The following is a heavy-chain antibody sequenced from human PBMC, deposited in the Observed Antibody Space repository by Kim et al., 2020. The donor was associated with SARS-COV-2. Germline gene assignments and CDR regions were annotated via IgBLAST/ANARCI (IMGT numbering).Heavy chain of an antibody. CDR2: ISWNSGSI. CDR3: AKASSGAVGAHPWHFDY. CDR1: GFTFDDYA. Sequence: GGSLRLSCAASGFTFDDYAMHWVRQAPGKGLEWVSGISWNSGSIGYADSVKGRFTISRDNAKNSLYLQMNSLRAEDTALYYCAKASSGAVGAHPWHFDYWGQGTLVTVSS. V-gene: IGHV3-9*01. J-gene: IGHJ4*02. D-gene: IGHD1-26*01.